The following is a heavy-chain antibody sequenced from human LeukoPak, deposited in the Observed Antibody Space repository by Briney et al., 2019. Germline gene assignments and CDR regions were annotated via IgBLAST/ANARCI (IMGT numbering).Heavy chain of an antibody. J-gene: IGHJ4*02. CDR2: INHSGST. V-gene: IGHV4-34*01. CDR1: GGSFSGYY. CDR3: ARLGRYFDWLLFGPDKETYYFDY. D-gene: IGHD3-9*01. Sequence: SETLSLTCAVYGGSFSGYYWSWIRQPPGKGLEWIGEINHSGSTNYNPSLKSRVTISVDTSKNQFSLKLSSVTAADTAVYYCARLGRYFDWLLFGPDKETYYFDYWGQGTLVTVSS.